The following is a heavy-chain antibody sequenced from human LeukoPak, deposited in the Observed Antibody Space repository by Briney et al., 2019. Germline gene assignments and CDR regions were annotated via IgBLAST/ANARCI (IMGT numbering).Heavy chain of an antibody. Sequence: GGSLRLSCAASGFTFSSYAMSWVRQAPGKGLEWVSAISGSGGSTYYADSVKGRFTISRDNSKNTLYLQMNSLRAADTAVYYCAKDSGYYDFWSGPHDYWGQGTLVTVSS. CDR2: ISGSGGST. D-gene: IGHD3-3*01. CDR3: AKDSGYYDFWSGPHDY. J-gene: IGHJ4*02. CDR1: GFTFSSYA. V-gene: IGHV3-23*01.